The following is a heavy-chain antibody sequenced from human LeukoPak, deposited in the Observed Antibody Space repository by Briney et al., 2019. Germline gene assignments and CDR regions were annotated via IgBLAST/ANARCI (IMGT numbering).Heavy chain of an antibody. V-gene: IGHV3-11*05. CDR1: GFTFSDFY. CDR3: ARALNDYVWGSSYYGMDV. Sequence: TGGSLRLSCAASGFTFSDFYTSWVRQAPGKGLEWVSYISPTGSYTNYADSVKGRFTISRDNAKNSLYLQMNSLRAEDTAVYYCARALNDYVWGSSYYGMDVWGQGTTVTVSS. D-gene: IGHD3-16*01. CDR2: ISPTGSYT. J-gene: IGHJ6*02.